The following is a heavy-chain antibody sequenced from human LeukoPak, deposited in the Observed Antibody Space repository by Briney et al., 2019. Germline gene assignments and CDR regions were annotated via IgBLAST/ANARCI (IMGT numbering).Heavy chain of an antibody. J-gene: IGHJ6*02. D-gene: IGHD3-22*01. CDR1: GYTFTIYF. CDR2: INPSGGST. CDR3: ARGYYYDSSGVHGMDV. Sequence: ASVKVSCKASGYTFTIYFMHWVRQAPGQGLEWMGIINPSGGSTSYERKFQGRVTMTRDTSTSTVYMELSSLRSEDTAVYYCARGYYYDSSGVHGMDVWGQGTTVTVSS. V-gene: IGHV1-46*01.